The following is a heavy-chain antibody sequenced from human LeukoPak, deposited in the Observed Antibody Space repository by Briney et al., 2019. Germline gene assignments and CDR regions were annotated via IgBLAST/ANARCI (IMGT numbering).Heavy chain of an antibody. D-gene: IGHD2-21*02. V-gene: IGHV3-30*02. CDR2: IRYDGSNK. CDR3: AKVVVVTATNYYFDY. Sequence: GGSLRLSCAASGFTSSSYGMHWVRQAPGKGLEWVAFIRYDGSNKYYADSVKGRFTISRDNSKNTLYLQMNSLRAEDTAVYYCAKVVVVTATNYYFDYWGQGTLVTVSS. CDR1: GFTSSSYG. J-gene: IGHJ4*02.